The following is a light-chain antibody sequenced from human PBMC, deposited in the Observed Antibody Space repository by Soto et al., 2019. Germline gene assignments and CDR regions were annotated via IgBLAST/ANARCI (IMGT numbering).Light chain of an antibody. CDR1: SSDVGAYNY. CDR3: SSYTTSTTLEV. J-gene: IGLJ2*01. Sequence: QSALTQPASVSGSPGQSITISCTGTSSDVGAYNYVSWYQQHPGKAPKLKIYDVSNRPSGVSNRFSGSKSGNTASLTISGLQAEDEADYYCSSYTTSTTLEVFGGGTKLTVL. CDR2: DVS. V-gene: IGLV2-14*01.